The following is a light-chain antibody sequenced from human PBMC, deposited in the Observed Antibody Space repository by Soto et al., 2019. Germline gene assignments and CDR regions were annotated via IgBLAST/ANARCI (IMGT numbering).Light chain of an antibody. Sequence: QSALTQPASVSGSPGQSITISCTGTISDVGGYNYVSWYQQHPGKAPKLMSYDVSNRPSGVSNRFSGYKSGNTASLTISGLQAEDESDYYCRSYTSSSTRVFGGGTKLTVL. CDR2: DVS. J-gene: IGLJ2*01. V-gene: IGLV2-14*01. CDR3: RSYTSSSTRV. CDR1: ISDVGGYNY.